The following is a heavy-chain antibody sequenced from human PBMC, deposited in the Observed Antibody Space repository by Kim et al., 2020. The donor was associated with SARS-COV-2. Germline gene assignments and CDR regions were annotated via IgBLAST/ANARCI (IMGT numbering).Heavy chain of an antibody. CDR2: IIPIFGTA. V-gene: IGHV1-69*13. J-gene: IGHJ5*02. D-gene: IGHD2-15*01. CDR1: GGTFSSYA. Sequence: SVKVSCKASGGTFSSYAISWVRQAPGQGLEWMGGIIPIFGTANYAQKFQGRVTITADESTSTAYMELSSLRSEDTAVYYCARDPDCSGGSCYSDWFDPWGQGTLVTVSS. CDR3: ARDPDCSGGSCYSDWFDP.